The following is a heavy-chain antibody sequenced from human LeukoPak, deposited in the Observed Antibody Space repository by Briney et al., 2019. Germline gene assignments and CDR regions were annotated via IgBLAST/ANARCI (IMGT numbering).Heavy chain of an antibody. CDR1: GGSISSGSYY. D-gene: IGHD2-2*01. Sequence: SETLSLXCTVSGGSISSGSYYWSWIRQPAGKGLEWIGRIYTSGITNYNPSLKSRVTISVDTSKNQFSLKLSSVTAADTAVYYCARAGCSSTSCYEVYYYYYMDVWGKGTTVTVSS. V-gene: IGHV4-61*02. CDR3: ARAGCSSTSCYEVYYYYYMDV. CDR2: IYTSGIT. J-gene: IGHJ6*03.